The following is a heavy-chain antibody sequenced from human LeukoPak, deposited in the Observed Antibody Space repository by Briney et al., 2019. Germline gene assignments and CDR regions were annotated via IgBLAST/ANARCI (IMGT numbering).Heavy chain of an antibody. CDR2: IIPILGIA. CDR1: GGTFSSYA. CDR3: ARDTKTRPFDP. D-gene: IGHD6-25*01. Sequence: ASVTVSCTASGGTFSSYAISWVRQAPGQGLEWVGRIIPILGIANYAQKFQGRVTITADKSTSTAYMELSSLRSEDTAVYYCARDTKTRPFDPWGQGTLVTVSS. V-gene: IGHV1-69*04. J-gene: IGHJ5*02.